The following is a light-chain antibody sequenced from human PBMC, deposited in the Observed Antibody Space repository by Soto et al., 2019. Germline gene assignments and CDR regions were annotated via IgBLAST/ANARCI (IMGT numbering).Light chain of an antibody. CDR2: DVT. J-gene: IGLJ1*01. CDR3: SSYTSISTYV. CDR1: SSDVGGYYF. Sequence: QSALTQPASVSGSPGQSITISCTGTSSDVGGYYFVSWYQHHPGKAPRLMIYDVTHRPSGVSDRFSASKSGNTASLTIAGLLAEDEADYYCSSYTSISTYVFGTGTKLTVL. V-gene: IGLV2-14*03.